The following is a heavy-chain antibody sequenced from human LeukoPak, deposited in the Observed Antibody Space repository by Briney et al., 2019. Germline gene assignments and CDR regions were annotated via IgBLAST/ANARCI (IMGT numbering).Heavy chain of an antibody. V-gene: IGHV3-11*01. Sequence: PGGSLRLSCAASGFTFSDYYMSWIRQAPGKGLEWVSYISSSGSTIYYADSVKGRFTISRNNAKNSLYLQMNSLRAEDTAVYYCARDYYDSSGYYFFDYWGQGTLVTVSS. CDR2: ISSSGSTI. D-gene: IGHD3-22*01. CDR1: GFTFSDYY. J-gene: IGHJ4*02. CDR3: ARDYYDSSGYYFFDY.